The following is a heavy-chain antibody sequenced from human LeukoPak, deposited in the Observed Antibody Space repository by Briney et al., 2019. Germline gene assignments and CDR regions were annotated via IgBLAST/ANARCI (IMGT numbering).Heavy chain of an antibody. CDR1: GGSITTYY. CDR2: IYNSGST. V-gene: IGHV4-59*01. CDR3: ARKDGDG. D-gene: IGHD5-24*01. Sequence: SETLSLTCTVSGGSITTYYWSWIRQPPGEGLEWIGHIYNSGSTNYNPSLRGRVTISLDTSKNQVSLKLSSVTAADTAMYYCARKDGDGWGQGTLVTVSS. J-gene: IGHJ4*02.